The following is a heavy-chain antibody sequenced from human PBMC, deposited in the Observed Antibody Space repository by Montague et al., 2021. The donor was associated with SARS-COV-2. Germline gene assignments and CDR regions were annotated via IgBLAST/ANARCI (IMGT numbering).Heavy chain of an antibody. J-gene: IGHJ4*01. Sequence: SETLSLTCTVSGGSISIYYWSWIRQPPGKGLEWIGDMNHDGSPNYNPSLRGRVTISVDKSKNQCSLKLSSVTAADTAVYYCATDYDSESYFDYWGQGSLVTVSS. D-gene: IGHD3-10*01. V-gene: IGHV4-59*12. CDR1: GGSISIYY. CDR3: ATDYDSESYFDY. CDR2: MNHDGSP.